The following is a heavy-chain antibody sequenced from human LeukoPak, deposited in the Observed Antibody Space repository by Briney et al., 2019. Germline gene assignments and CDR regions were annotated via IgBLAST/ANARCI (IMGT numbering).Heavy chain of an antibody. CDR1: GFALKSYS. Sequence: GGSLRLSCAGSGFALKSYSLTWVRQAPGKGLEWVPSISSTSAYIHYADSVKGRFTISRDNVDNVVYLEMNSLGAEDTATYYCARVAVSGPTGWFGSWGQGTLVIVSS. CDR2: ISSTSAYI. V-gene: IGHV3-21*01. J-gene: IGHJ5*01. D-gene: IGHD2-8*02. CDR3: ARVAVSGPTGWFGS.